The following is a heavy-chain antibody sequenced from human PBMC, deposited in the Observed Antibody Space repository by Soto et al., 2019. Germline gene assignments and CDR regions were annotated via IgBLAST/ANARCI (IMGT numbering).Heavy chain of an antibody. CDR1: GYTFSNFG. CDR2: INPDNGDT. D-gene: IGHD2-15*01. CDR3: AVGLRVAAYVVYYMGV. J-gene: IGHJ6*03. Sequence: QVQLVQSGAEVKKPGASLKVSCKASGYTFSNFGVSWVRQAPGQGLEWIGWINPDNGDTNYGQKFQGRATMTTDTVTNTAYMVVRGLRSDDTAFYYCAVGLRVAAYVVYYMGVCGGGTTVTVS. V-gene: IGHV1-18*01.